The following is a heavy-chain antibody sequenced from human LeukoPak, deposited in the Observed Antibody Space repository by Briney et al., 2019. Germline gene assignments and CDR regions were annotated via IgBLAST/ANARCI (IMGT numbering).Heavy chain of an antibody. CDR2: ISGSGGST. CDR1: GFTFSSYA. Sequence: PGGSLRLSCAASGFTFSSYAMSWVRQAPGKGLEWVSGISGSGGSTHYADSVKDRFTISRDNSKNTLYLQMNSLRAEDTAVYYCAKETVVVVAATLDAFDISGQGTMVTVSS. J-gene: IGHJ3*02. CDR3: AKETVVVVAATLDAFDI. D-gene: IGHD2-15*01. V-gene: IGHV3-23*01.